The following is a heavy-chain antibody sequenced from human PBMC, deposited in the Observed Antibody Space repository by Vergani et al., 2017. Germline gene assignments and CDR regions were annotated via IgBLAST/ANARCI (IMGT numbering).Heavy chain of an antibody. CDR1: GGSISSYY. J-gene: IGHJ3*02. Sequence: QVQLQESGPGLVKPSETLSLTCTVSGGSISSYYWSWIRQPPGKGLEWIGYIYYSGSTNYNPSLKSRVTISVDPSKNQFSLKLSSVTAADTAVYYCARAGGSGSYYNRRAFDIWGQGTMVTVSS. D-gene: IGHD3-10*01. CDR3: ARAGGSGSYYNRRAFDI. V-gene: IGHV4-59*01. CDR2: IYYSGST.